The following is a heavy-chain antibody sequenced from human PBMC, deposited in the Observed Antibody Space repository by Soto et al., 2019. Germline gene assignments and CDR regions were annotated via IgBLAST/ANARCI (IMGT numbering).Heavy chain of an antibody. CDR3: VRDDKWAFDI. Sequence: EAHLVESGGGLVQPGRSRRLSCAASGFTFSRYAFNWVRQAPGKGLEWISYISVGSGSIFYADSVKGRFTSSRGDAQNSLYLQMNTLRGEDTAIYFCVRDDKWAFDIWGQGTTVIVSS. J-gene: IGHJ3*02. D-gene: IGHD1-26*01. CDR1: GFTFSRYA. CDR2: ISVGSGSI. V-gene: IGHV3-48*01.